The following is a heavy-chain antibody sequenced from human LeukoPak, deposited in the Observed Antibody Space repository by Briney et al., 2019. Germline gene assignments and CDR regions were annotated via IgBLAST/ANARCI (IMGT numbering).Heavy chain of an antibody. J-gene: IGHJ6*03. CDR1: GYTFTGYY. D-gene: IGHD2-2*02. CDR3: ARSDRCSSTSCYTAYYYYYMDV. Sequence: ASVKVSCKASGYTFTGYYMHWVRQAPGQGLEWMGRINPNSGGTNYAQKFQGRVTMTRDTSISTAYMELSRLRSDDTAVYYCARSDRCSSTSCYTAYYYYYMDVWGKGTTVTVSS. CDR2: INPNSGGT. V-gene: IGHV1-2*06.